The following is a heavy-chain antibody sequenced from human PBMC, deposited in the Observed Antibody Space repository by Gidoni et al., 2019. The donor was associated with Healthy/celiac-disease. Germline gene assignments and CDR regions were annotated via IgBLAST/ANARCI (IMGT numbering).Heavy chain of an antibody. CDR2: LSSSSTYK. CDR1: GSTFRSYS. V-gene: IGHV3-21*06. CDR3: ARDYSNYPYYAMDV. D-gene: IGHD4-4*01. Sequence: VQLVESGGGLVRPGGSWRLSLPASGSTFRSYSMNWVRQAPGKGLEWVSSLSSSSTYKYYADSVKGRFTISRDNAKNSLYLQMNSLRAEDTAVYYCARDYSNYPYYAMDVWGQGTTVTVSS. J-gene: IGHJ6*02.